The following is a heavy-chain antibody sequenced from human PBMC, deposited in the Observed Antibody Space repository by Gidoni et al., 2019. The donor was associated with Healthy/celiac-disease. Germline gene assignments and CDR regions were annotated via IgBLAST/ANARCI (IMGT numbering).Heavy chain of an antibody. CDR2: IKSKTDVGTT. J-gene: IGHJ4*02. Sequence: EVQLVESGGGWVKPGGSLRLSSAASGSTFSTAWMSWVRQAPGTGLEWVGRIKSKTDVGTTDYAPPVKGRFTSSRDDSKNPLYLQMNSLKTEDTAVYYCTTGGSGWPDYWGQGTLVTVSS. D-gene: IGHD6-19*01. CDR1: GSTFSTAW. V-gene: IGHV3-15*01. CDR3: TTGGSGWPDY.